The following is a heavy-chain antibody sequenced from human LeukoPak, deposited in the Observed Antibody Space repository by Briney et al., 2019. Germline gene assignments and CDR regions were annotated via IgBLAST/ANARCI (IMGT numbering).Heavy chain of an antibody. CDR1: GGSISSSSYY. D-gene: IGHD3-16*01. J-gene: IGHJ3*02. CDR3: ARERIMITFGGVLGAFDI. V-gene: IGHV4-39*07. CDR2: IYYSGST. Sequence: SETLSLTCTVSGGSISSSSYYWGWIRQPPGKGLEWIGSIYYSGSTYYNPSLKSRVTISVDTSKNQFSLKLSSVTAADTAVYYCARERIMITFGGVLGAFDIWGQGTMVTVSS.